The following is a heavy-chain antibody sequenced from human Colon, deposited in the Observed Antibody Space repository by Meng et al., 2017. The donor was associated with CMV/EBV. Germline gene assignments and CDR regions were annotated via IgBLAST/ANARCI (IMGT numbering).Heavy chain of an antibody. V-gene: IGHV1-18*01. D-gene: IGHD1-1*01. CDR2: IRDADRFT. CDR3: VRDAVNWLLDH. Sequence: QGLLVSSDTERKKPGASVIVSCNTSGYIFDNYGISWVRQAPGQGLEWMVFIRDADRFTDYAQIFRGRVTMTADRSTTTAYMEVRSLGSEDTSIYYCVRDAVNWLLDHWGQGTLVTVSS. J-gene: IGHJ4*02. CDR1: GYIFDNYG.